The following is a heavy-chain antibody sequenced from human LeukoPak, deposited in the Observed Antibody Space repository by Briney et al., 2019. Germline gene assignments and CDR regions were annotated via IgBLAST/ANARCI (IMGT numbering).Heavy chain of an antibody. CDR3: ARGTTGTTVAYGYSLDS. J-gene: IGHJ4*02. Sequence: GGSLRLSCAASGFTFSDYYMSWIRQAPGKGLEWVLYISSSGGNIYYADSVKGRFTISRDNAKNSLSLEMNSLRVEDTGVYYCARGTTGTTVAYGYSLDSWGQGTLVTVSS. V-gene: IGHV3-11*01. CDR2: ISSSGGNI. CDR1: GFTFSDYY. D-gene: IGHD1-7*01.